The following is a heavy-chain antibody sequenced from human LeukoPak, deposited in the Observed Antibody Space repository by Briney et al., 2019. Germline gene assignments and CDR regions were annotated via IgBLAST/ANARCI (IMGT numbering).Heavy chain of an antibody. CDR2: INHSGST. CDR1: GGSFSGYY. Sequence: SETLSLTCAVYGGSFSGYYWSWIRQPPGKGLEWIGEINHSGSTNYNPSLKSRVTISVDTSNNQFSLKLSSVTAADTAVYYCARGYDFWSGLVGGWFDPWGQGTLVTVSS. V-gene: IGHV4-34*01. D-gene: IGHD3-3*01. J-gene: IGHJ5*02. CDR3: ARGYDFWSGLVGGWFDP.